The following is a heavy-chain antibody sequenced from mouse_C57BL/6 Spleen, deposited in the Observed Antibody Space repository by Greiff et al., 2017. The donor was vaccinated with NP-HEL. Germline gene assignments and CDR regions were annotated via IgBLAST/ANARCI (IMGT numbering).Heavy chain of an antibody. Sequence: VQLQQSGPELVKPGASVKISCKASGYAFSSSWMNWVKQRPGKGLEWIGRIYPGDGDTNYNGKFKGKATLTADKSSSTAYMQLSSLTSEDSAVSFCAREGNWDGYYFDYWGQGTTLTVSS. D-gene: IGHD4-1*02. CDR3: AREGNWDGYYFDY. CDR2: IYPGDGDT. V-gene: IGHV1-82*01. J-gene: IGHJ2*01. CDR1: GYAFSSSW.